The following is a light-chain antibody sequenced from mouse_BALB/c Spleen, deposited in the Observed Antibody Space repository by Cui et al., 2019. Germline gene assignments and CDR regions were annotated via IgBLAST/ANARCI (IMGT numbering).Light chain of an antibody. CDR2: GAS. J-gene: IGKJ1*01. CDR3: GQNYSYPTLT. Sequence: NIVMTQSPKSMSMSVGERVTFSCKASENVGTYVSWYQQKPEQSPKLLIYGASNRYTGVPDRFTGSGSATDFTLTISSVQAEDLADYHCGQNYSYPTLTFGGGTKLEVK. V-gene: IGKV6-20*01. CDR1: ENVGTY.